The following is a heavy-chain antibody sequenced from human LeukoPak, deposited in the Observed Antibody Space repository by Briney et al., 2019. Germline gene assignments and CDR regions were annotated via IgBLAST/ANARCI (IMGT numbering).Heavy chain of an antibody. V-gene: IGHV3-30*04. J-gene: IGHJ4*02. CDR3: ASDPAAGSPFGELFFDY. Sequence: GGSLRLSCAASGFTFSSYAMHWVRQAPGKGLEWVAVISYDGSNKYYADSVKGRFTISRDNSKNTLYLQMNSLRAEDTAVYYCASDPAAGSPFGELFFDYWGQGTLVTVSS. D-gene: IGHD3-10*01. CDR2: ISYDGSNK. CDR1: GFTFSSYA.